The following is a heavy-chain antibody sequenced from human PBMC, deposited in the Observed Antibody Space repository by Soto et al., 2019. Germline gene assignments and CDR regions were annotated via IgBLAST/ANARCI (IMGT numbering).Heavy chain of an antibody. CDR2: INSDGSST. D-gene: IGHD5-12*01. Sequence: GGSLRLSCAASGFTFSSYWMHWVRQAPGKGLVWVSRINSDGSSTSYADSVKGRFTISRDNAKNTLYLQMNSLRAEDTAVYYCARGQERATYYYYYMDVWGKGTTVTVSS. J-gene: IGHJ6*03. CDR3: ARGQERATYYYYYMDV. V-gene: IGHV3-74*01. CDR1: GFTFSSYW.